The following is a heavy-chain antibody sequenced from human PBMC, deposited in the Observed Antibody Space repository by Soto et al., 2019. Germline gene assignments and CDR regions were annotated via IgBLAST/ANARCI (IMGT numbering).Heavy chain of an antibody. CDR1: GFTFSSYW. Sequence: GGSLRLSCAASGFTFSSYWMSWVRQAPGKGLEWVANIKQDESEKSYVGSVKGRFTVSRDNAKNSLYLQMNTLRAEDTAVYYCARAYSSTGQANDYWGQGTLVTVSS. CDR2: IKQDESEK. J-gene: IGHJ4*02. D-gene: IGHD6-13*01. CDR3: ARAYSSTGQANDY. V-gene: IGHV3-7*01.